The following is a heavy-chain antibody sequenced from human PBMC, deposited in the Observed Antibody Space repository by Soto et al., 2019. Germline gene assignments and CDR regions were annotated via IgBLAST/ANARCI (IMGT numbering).Heavy chain of an antibody. CDR3: ARHAKGYYASGSYDYWFDP. J-gene: IGHJ5*02. V-gene: IGHV4-39*01. Sequence: PSETLSLTCPVSGGSISSSSYYWGWIRQPPGKGLEYTGSIHYSASTYYSPSLKSRVSISVDTSKNQFSLGLSSVTAADTAIYYCARHAKGYYASGSYDYWFDPWGQGTLVTVSS. CDR2: IHYSAST. D-gene: IGHD3-10*01. CDR1: GGSISSSSYY.